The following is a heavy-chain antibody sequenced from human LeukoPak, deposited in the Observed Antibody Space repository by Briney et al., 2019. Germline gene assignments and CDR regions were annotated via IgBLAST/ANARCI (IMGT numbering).Heavy chain of an antibody. CDR2: INPNSGDT. D-gene: IGHD3-22*01. Sequence: ASVKVSCEASGYIFTGYYMHWVRQAPGQGLEWMGWINPNSGDTNYAQKFQGRVTMTRDTSISTAYMELSRLRSDDTAVYYCARRSGYYFDFDYWGQGTLVTVSS. J-gene: IGHJ4*02. V-gene: IGHV1-2*02. CDR3: ARRSGYYFDFDY. CDR1: GYIFTGYY.